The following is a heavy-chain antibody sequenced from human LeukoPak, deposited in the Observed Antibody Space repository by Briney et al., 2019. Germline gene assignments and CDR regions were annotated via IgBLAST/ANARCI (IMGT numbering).Heavy chain of an antibody. CDR1: GGSIGSYY. CDR2: IYYSGST. D-gene: IGHD4-17*01. CDR3: ARGTHDYGDFDY. V-gene: IGHV4-59*01. Sequence: SETLSLTCTVSGGSIGSYYWSWIRQPPGKGLEWIGYIYYSGSTNYNPSLKSRVTISVDTSKNQFSLKLSSVTAADTAVYYCARGTHDYGDFDYWGQGTLVTVSS. J-gene: IGHJ4*02.